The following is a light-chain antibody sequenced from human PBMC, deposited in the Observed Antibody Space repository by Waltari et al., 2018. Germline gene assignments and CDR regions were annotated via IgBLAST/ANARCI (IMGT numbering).Light chain of an antibody. CDR2: GAS. Sequence: DIQMTQSPSSLAASVGDRVTITCRASQGISKFLAWFRRKPGKAPESLIYGASSFKSGVPSRLSGSGSGTDFTLTISSLQPEDFASYYCQQYKTFPLTFGGGTKVEIK. CDR1: QGISKF. V-gene: IGKV1-16*01. CDR3: QQYKTFPLT. J-gene: IGKJ4*01.